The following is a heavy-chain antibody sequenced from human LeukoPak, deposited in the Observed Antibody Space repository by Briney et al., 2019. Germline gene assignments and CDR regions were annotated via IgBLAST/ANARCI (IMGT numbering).Heavy chain of an antibody. CDR2: IKSKTDGGTT. J-gene: IGHJ4*02. CDR1: GFTFSNAW. Sequence: PGGSLRLSCAASGFTFSNAWMSWVRQAPGKGLEWVGRIKSKTDGGTTDYAAPVKDRFTISRDDSKNTLYLQMNSLKTEDTAVYYCTTDPSNPLYYDILTGYKEFDYWGQGTLVTVSS. D-gene: IGHD3-9*01. CDR3: TTDPSNPLYYDILTGYKEFDY. V-gene: IGHV3-15*01.